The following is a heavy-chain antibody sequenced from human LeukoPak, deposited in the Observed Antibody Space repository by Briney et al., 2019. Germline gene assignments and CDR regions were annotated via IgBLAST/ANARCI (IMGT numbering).Heavy chain of an antibody. CDR3: AKCSTSAYTTGWCNWIDP. J-gene: IGHJ5*02. CDR2: TVSRGTT. Sequence: GGSLRLSCVASGFTFTSDAMNWVRQAPGKGLEWVSSTVSRGTTQYADSVKGRFTVSRDTFKNTLYLQMNSLRADDTAVYYCAKCSTSAYTTGWCNWIDPWGQGTLVTVSS. V-gene: IGHV3-23*01. CDR1: GFTFTSDA. D-gene: IGHD6-19*01.